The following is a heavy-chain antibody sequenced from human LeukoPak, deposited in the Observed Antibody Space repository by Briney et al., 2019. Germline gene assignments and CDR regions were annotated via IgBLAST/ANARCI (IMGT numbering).Heavy chain of an antibody. CDR3: ARVNYGLDI. D-gene: IGHD3-10*01. CDR1: GFTFNRFG. J-gene: IGHJ4*02. CDR2: IKRDGSEQ. Sequence: GGSLRLSCATSGFTFNRFGMHWVRQAPGKGLEWVASIKRDGSEQRYVDSVEGRFTISRDSAKSSLFLHMNSLRVEDTALYYCARVNYGLDIWGQGTPVTVSS. V-gene: IGHV3-7*03.